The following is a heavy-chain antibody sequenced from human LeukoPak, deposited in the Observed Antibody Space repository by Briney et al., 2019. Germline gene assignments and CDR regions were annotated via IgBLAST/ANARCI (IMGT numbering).Heavy chain of an antibody. J-gene: IGHJ4*02. CDR3: ARHGSSWTFDY. V-gene: IGHV4-59*08. D-gene: IGHD6-13*01. Sequence: SETLSLTCNVSGGSISSYYWSWIRQPPERGLEWIGYIYYSGNTIYNPSLKSRVTISIDTSKNQFSLKLTSVTAADTAVYYCARHGSSWTFDYWGQGTLVTVSS. CDR1: GGSISSYY. CDR2: IYYSGNT.